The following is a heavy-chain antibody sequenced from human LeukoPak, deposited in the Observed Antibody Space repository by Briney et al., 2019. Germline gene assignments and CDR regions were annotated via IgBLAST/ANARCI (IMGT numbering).Heavy chain of an antibody. CDR3: ARQSVGTASIYYFAY. J-gene: IGHJ4*02. V-gene: IGHV4-39*01. CDR1: GASISSSSSYY. D-gene: IGHD1-26*01. Sequence: SETLSLTCTVSGASISSSSSYYWGWIRQPPGKGLEWISSIYYSGRTHYNPFLKSRVSISVDTSKNQFSLKLDSVTAADTAVYHCARQSVGTASIYYFAYWGQGILVTVSS. CDR2: IYYSGRT.